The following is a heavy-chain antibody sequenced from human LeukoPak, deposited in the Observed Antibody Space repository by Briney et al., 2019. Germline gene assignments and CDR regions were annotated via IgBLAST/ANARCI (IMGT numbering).Heavy chain of an antibody. CDR2: AYPGDSDT. CDR3: ARHANPRGQGNNYFDP. D-gene: IGHD3-10*01. CDR1: GYSFTSFW. V-gene: IGHV5-51*01. J-gene: IGHJ5*02. Sequence: GESLKISCKTSGYSFTSFWIAWVRQMPAKGLEWMGIAYPGDSDTRYSPSFQGQVTISADKSIRTAYLQWNSLSTSDTAMYYCARHANPRGQGNNYFDPWGRGTLVTVSS.